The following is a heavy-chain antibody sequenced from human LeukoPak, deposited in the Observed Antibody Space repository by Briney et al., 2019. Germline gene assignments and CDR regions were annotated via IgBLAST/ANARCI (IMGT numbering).Heavy chain of an antibody. Sequence: SETLSLTCTVSGGSISSYYWSWIRQPPGKGLEWIGYIFSSGITNYNPSLKSRVTLSVDTSKNQFSLNLSSVTAADTAVYYCAKRTTGGNLDYWGQGTLVTVSS. D-gene: IGHD1-14*01. CDR1: GGSISSYY. V-gene: IGHV4-4*09. J-gene: IGHJ4*02. CDR2: IFSSGIT. CDR3: AKRTTGGNLDY.